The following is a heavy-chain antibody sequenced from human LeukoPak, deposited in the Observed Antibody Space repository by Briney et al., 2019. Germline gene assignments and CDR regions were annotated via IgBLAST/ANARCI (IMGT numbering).Heavy chain of an antibody. V-gene: IGHV3-21*01. D-gene: IGHD2-2*01. Sequence: GGSLRLSCAAPGFTFSSYAMSWVRQAPGKGLEWVSSISSSSSYIYYADSVKGRFTISRDNAKNSLYLQMNSLTAADTAVYYCASGTQYQLLSRLFDYWGQGTLVTVSS. CDR2: ISSSSSYI. J-gene: IGHJ4*02. CDR1: GFTFSSYA. CDR3: ASGTQYQLLSRLFDY.